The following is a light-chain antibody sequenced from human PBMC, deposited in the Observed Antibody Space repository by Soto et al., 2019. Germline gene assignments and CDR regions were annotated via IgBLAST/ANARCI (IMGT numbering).Light chain of an antibody. CDR1: QSVNDKH. J-gene: IGKJ3*01. V-gene: IGKV3-20*01. Sequence: EVVLTQCPGTLSLSPGARATLSCRASQSVNDKHLAWYQQKGRQAPRLLSYAASTRDTGGPERFSGSGYAAADGPISHRPVPEDFALDDCPDDGGSAPGGTFGTGAKV. CDR3: PDDGGSAPGGT. CDR2: AAS.